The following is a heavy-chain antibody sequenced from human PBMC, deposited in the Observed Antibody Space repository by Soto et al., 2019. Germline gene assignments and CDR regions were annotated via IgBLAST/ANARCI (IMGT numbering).Heavy chain of an antibody. J-gene: IGHJ4*02. D-gene: IGHD5-12*01. CDR1: GFTFSSYG. V-gene: IGHV3-30*18. CDR2: ISYDGSNK. CDR3: AKDGAPDVEMATLFFDY. Sequence: QVQLVESGGGVVQPGRSLRLSCAASGFTFSSYGMHWVRQAPGKGLEWVAVISYDGSNKYYADSEKGRFTISRDNSKNTLYLQMNSLRAEDTVVDYCAKDGAPDVEMATLFFDYWGQGTLVSVSS.